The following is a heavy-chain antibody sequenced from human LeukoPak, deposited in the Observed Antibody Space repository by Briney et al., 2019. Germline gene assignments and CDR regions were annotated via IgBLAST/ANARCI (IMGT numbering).Heavy chain of an antibody. CDR3: ARGAIFGVAGDWFDP. CDR1: GGSVSSGSYY. CDR2: IYYSGST. V-gene: IGHV4-61*01. Sequence: SETLSLTCTVSGGSVSSGSYYWSWIRQPPGKGLEWIGYIYYSGSTNYNPSLKSRVTISVDTSKNQFSLKLSSVTAADTAVYYCARGAIFGVAGDWFDPWGQGTLVTVSS. D-gene: IGHD3-3*01. J-gene: IGHJ5*02.